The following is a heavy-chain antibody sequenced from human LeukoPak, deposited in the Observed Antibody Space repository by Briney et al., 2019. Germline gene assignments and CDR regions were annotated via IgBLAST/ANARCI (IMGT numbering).Heavy chain of an antibody. V-gene: IGHV3-21*01. J-gene: IGHJ4*02. D-gene: IGHD6-13*01. CDR2: ISSSRSYI. Sequence: PGGSLRLSCAASGFTFSSYAMSWVRQAPGKGLEWVSSISSSRSYIYYADSVKGRFTISRDNAKNSLYLQMNSLRAEDTAVYYCAREEEAIAASYYFDYWGQGTLVTVSS. CDR1: GFTFSSYA. CDR3: AREEEAIAASYYFDY.